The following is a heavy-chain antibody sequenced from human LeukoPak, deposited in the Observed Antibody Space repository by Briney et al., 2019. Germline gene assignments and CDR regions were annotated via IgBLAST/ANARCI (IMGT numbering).Heavy chain of an antibody. CDR1: GFTFSSYG. Sequence: GGSLRLSCAASGFTFSSYGMSWVRQAPGKGLEWVSAIGGRDGSTYYADSVKGRFTTSRDNAKNSLYLQMNSLRAEDTAIYYCTRVGYIDEGIDYWGQGTLVTVSS. J-gene: IGHJ4*02. D-gene: IGHD5-24*01. CDR3: TRVGYIDEGIDY. CDR2: IGGRDGST. V-gene: IGHV3-23*01.